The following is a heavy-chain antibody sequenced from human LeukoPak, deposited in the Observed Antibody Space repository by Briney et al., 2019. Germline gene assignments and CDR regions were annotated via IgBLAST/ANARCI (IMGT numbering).Heavy chain of an antibody. Sequence: GGSLRLSCAASGFTFSSYGMHWVRQAPGKGLEWVAVISYDGSNKYYADSVKGRFTISRDNSKNTLYLQMNSLRAEDTAVYYCAKDQRVSDGDYTGVFDYWGQGTLVTVSS. J-gene: IGHJ4*02. CDR3: AKDQRVSDGDYTGVFDY. D-gene: IGHD4-17*01. CDR2: ISYDGSNK. CDR1: GFTFSSYG. V-gene: IGHV3-30*18.